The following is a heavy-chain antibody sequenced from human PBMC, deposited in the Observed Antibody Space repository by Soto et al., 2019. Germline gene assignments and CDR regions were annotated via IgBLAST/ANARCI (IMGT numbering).Heavy chain of an antibody. J-gene: IGHJ6*02. CDR3: ARHEDFWNGSPYYYYGMDV. Sequence: RGESLKISCRASGYTFSMFWIGWVRQMPGKGLEWMGIIYPGDSDTRYSPSFQGQVTISADKSISTAYLQWSSLKASDTAMYYCARHEDFWNGSPYYYYGMDVWGQGTTVTVSS. D-gene: IGHD3-3*01. V-gene: IGHV5-51*01. CDR2: IYPGDSDT. CDR1: GYTFSMFW.